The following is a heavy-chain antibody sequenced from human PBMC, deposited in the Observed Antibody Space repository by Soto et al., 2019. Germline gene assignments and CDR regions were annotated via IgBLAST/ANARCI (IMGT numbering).Heavy chain of an antibody. Sequence: QVQLVQSGAEVKEPGASVTVSCRASGDRFTDYYMHWVRQAPGQGREWMGWINPNSGVTKYAQKFQGWVTMTRESSSRTVYLPLSRLIFDDTAIYFGARASGWATATLDYYYFYMDVWGTGTTVTVSS. CDR2: INPNSGVT. CDR1: GDRFTDYY. D-gene: IGHD5-12*01. J-gene: IGHJ6*03. V-gene: IGHV1-2*04. CDR3: ARASGWATATLDYYYFYMDV.